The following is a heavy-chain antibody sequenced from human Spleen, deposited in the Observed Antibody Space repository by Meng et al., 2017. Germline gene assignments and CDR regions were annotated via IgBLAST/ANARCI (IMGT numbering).Heavy chain of an antibody. J-gene: IGHJ5*02. V-gene: IGHV4-38-2*02. D-gene: IGHD3-22*01. CDR3: ARVDSGGGTMIVVVRGWCDP. CDR2: IYHSGST. CDR1: GYSISSGYY. Sequence: SETLSLTCTVSGYSISSGYYWGWIRQPPGKGLEWIGSIYHSGSTYYNPSLKSRVTISVDTSKNQFSLKLSSVTAADTAVYYCARVDSGGGTMIVVVRGWCDPWGQGTLVTVSS.